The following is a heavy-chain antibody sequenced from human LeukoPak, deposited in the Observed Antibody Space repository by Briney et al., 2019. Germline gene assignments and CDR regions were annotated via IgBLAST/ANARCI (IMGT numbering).Heavy chain of an antibody. V-gene: IGHV1-2*02. Sequence: ASVKVSCKGSGYTFTGYYMHWVRQAPGQGLEWMGWINPNSGGTNYAQKFQGRVTMTRDTSISTAYMELSRLRSDDTAVYYCARGLVVVAATGLVWFDPWGQGTLVTVSS. CDR2: INPNSGGT. CDR3: ARGLVVVAATGLVWFDP. CDR1: GYTFTGYY. J-gene: IGHJ5*02. D-gene: IGHD2-15*01.